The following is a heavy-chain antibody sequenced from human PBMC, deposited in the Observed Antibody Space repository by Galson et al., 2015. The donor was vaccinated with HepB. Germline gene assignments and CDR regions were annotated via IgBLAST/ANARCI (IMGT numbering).Heavy chain of an antibody. Sequence: SLRLSCAASGFTFSSYAMSWVRQAPGKGLEWVSAISGSGGSTYYADSVKGRFTISRDNSKNTLYLQMNSLRAEDTAVYYCANFYSGYDHSMDVWGQGTTVTVSS. D-gene: IGHD5-12*01. CDR1: GFTFSSYA. V-gene: IGHV3-23*01. CDR3: ANFYSGYDHSMDV. J-gene: IGHJ6*02. CDR2: ISGSGGST.